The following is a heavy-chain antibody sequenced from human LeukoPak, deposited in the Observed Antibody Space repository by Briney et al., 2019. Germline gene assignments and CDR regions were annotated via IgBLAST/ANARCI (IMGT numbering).Heavy chain of an antibody. CDR2: ISAYNGNT. D-gene: IGHD6-19*01. Sequence: ASVKVSCKASGYTFTSYGISWVRQAPRQGLEWMGWISAYNGNTNYAQKLQGRVTVTTDTSTSTAYMELRSLRSDDTAVYYCATLGGGWYWGGFDYWAREPWSPSPQ. CDR3: ATLGGGWYWGGFDY. V-gene: IGHV1-18*01. CDR1: GYTFTSYG. J-gene: IGHJ4*02.